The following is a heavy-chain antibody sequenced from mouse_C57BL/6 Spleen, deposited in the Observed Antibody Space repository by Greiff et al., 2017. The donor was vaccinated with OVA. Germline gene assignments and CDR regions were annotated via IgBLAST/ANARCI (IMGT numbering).Heavy chain of an antibody. CDR3: ARFDGYYWYFDV. CDR2: INPNNGGT. V-gene: IGHV1-18*01. D-gene: IGHD2-3*01. Sequence: EVQLQQSGPELVKPGASVKIPCKASGYTFTDYNMAWVKQSHGKSLEWIGDINPNNGGTIYNQKFKGKATLTVDKSSSTAYMELRSLTSEDTAVYYCARFDGYYWYFDVWGTGTTVTVAS. J-gene: IGHJ1*03. CDR1: GYTFTDYN.